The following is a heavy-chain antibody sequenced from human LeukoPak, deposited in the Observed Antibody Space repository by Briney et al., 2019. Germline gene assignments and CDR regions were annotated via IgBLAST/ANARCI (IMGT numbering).Heavy chain of an antibody. CDR3: ANNRASLDY. CDR1: GFTFSTYW. Sequence: GGSLRLSCAASGFTFSTYWMSWVRQAPGKGLEWVANIKYDGSDKYYVDSVKGRFTISRDNAKNSLYLQMNSLRAEDTAVYYCANNRASLDYWGQGTLVTVSS. D-gene: IGHD2/OR15-2a*01. V-gene: IGHV3-7*02. CDR2: IKYDGSDK. J-gene: IGHJ4*02.